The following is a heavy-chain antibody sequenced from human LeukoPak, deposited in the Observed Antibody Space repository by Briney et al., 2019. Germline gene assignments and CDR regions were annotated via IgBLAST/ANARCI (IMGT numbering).Heavy chain of an antibody. J-gene: IGHJ4*02. CDR2: ISSSGSTI. Sequence: GGSLRLSCAASGFTFSDYYMSWIRQAPGKGLEWVSYISSSGSTIYYADSVKGRLTISRDNAKNSLYLQMNSLRAEDTAVYYCARVSGYYGSGSKTYYFDYWGQGTLVTVSS. CDR1: GFTFSDYY. D-gene: IGHD3-10*01. CDR3: ARVSGYYGSGSKTYYFDY. V-gene: IGHV3-11*01.